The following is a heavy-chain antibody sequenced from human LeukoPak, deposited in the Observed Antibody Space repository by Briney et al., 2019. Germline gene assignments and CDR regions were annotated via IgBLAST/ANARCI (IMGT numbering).Heavy chain of an antibody. J-gene: IGHJ6*03. CDR2: IYPGDSDT. D-gene: IGHD3-3*01. Sequence: GESLKISCKGSGYSFTSYWIGWVRQMPGKGLEWMGIIYPGDSDTRYGPSFQGQVTISADKSISTAYLQWSSLKASDTAMYYCARHGGYDFWNALHEGYYYYMDVWGKGTTVTVSS. V-gene: IGHV5-51*01. CDR3: ARHGGYDFWNALHEGYYYYMDV. CDR1: GYSFTSYW.